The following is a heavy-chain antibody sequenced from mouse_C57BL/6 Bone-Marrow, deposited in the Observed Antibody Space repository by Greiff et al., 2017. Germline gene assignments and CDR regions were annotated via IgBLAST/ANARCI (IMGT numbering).Heavy chain of an antibody. D-gene: IGHD1-1*01. Sequence: VQLQQSGPELVKPGASVKISCKASGYTFTDYYMNWVKQSHGKSLEWIGDINPNNGGTSYNQKFKGKATLTVDKSSSTAYMELRSLTSEDSAVDYCARKDGSKAWFAYWGQGTLVTVSA. CDR2: INPNNGGT. V-gene: IGHV1-26*01. CDR1: GYTFTDYY. CDR3: ARKDGSKAWFAY. J-gene: IGHJ3*01.